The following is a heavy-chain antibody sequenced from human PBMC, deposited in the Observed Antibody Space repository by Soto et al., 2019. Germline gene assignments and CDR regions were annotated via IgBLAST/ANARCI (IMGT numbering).Heavy chain of an antibody. CDR2: ISGSGGKT. V-gene: IGHV3-23*01. CDR1: GFPFSNYA. CDR3: AKADRPQWLVPLDY. D-gene: IGHD6-19*01. J-gene: IGHJ4*02. Sequence: PGGSLSLSCAAFGFPFSNYAVTWVRQAPGKGLEWVSVISGSGGKTYYADSVKGRFTISRDNSKNTLYLQMNSLSAEDTAIYYCAKADRPQWLVPLDYWGQGTLVTVSS.